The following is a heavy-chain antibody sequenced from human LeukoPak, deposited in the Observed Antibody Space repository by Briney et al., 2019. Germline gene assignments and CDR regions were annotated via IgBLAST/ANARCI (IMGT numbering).Heavy chain of an antibody. V-gene: IGHV3-23*01. Sequence: GGSLRLSCAASGFTFSSYAMSWVRQAPGKGLEWVSALSGSGGSTYYADSVKGRFTISRDNSRDTLYLQMNSLRAEDTAVYYCAKGYYDYVWGSYYFDYWGQGTLVTVSS. CDR1: GFTFSSYA. CDR2: LSGSGGST. D-gene: IGHD3-16*01. J-gene: IGHJ4*02. CDR3: AKGYYDYVWGSYYFDY.